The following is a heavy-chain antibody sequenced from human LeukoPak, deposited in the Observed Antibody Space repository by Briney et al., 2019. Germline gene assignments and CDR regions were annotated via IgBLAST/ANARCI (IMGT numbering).Heavy chain of an antibody. J-gene: IGHJ4*02. CDR1: GYSFVNYW. V-gene: IGHV5-51*01. CDR2: LYPGDSET. Sequence: GESLKISCKGSGYSFVNYWIGWVRQMPGKGLDWMGILYPGDSETRYSPSFQGQVTISVDKSISTAFLQWSSLKASDTAIYYCARATGDDGYFDYWGQGTLVTVSS. CDR3: ARATGDDGYFDY.